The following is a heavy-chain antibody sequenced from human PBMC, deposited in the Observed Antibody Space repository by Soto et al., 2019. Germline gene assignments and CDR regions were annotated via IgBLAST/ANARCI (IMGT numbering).Heavy chain of an antibody. CDR3: GKGRSGEVGVFY. D-gene: IGHD3-16*01. V-gene: IGHV1-2*02. CDR2: ISPKSGGT. CDR1: GYTFTGYY. Sequence: QVPPVQSAAEVKESGASVKVSCKASGYTFTGYYIHWVPQAPGQGLEWVGEISPKSGGTRYAQKFQGRVTMTKDTSITAVYMELSNLSPDDTAVYYCGKGRSGEVGVFYWGQGTLVTVHS. J-gene: IGHJ4*02.